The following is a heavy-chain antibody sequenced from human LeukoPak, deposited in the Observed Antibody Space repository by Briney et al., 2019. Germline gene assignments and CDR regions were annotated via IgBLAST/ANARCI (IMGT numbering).Heavy chain of an antibody. CDR2: INHSGST. CDR1: GGSFSGYY. Sequence: SETLSLNCAVYGGSFSGYYWSWIRQPPGKGLEWIGEINHSGSTNYNPSLKSRVTISVDTSKNQFSLKLSSVTAADTAVYYCARRRVVVVAATVPSLKRYWYFDLWGRGTLVTVSS. J-gene: IGHJ2*01. V-gene: IGHV4-34*01. CDR3: ARRRVVVVAATVPSLKRYWYFDL. D-gene: IGHD2-15*01.